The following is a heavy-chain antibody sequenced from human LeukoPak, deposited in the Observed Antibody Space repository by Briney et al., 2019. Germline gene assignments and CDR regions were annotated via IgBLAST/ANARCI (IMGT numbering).Heavy chain of an antibody. CDR1: GYSISSGYY. CDR2: IYHSSST. CDR3: ARSEYSYGADAFDI. V-gene: IGHV4-38-2*02. D-gene: IGHD5-18*01. J-gene: IGHJ3*02. Sequence: SETLSLTCTVSGYSISSGYYYGCIRQPPGKGLEWIGSIYHSSSTYYNPSLQSRITISVDKSKNQFSLKLSSVTAADTAVYYCARSEYSYGADAFDIWGQGTMVTVSS.